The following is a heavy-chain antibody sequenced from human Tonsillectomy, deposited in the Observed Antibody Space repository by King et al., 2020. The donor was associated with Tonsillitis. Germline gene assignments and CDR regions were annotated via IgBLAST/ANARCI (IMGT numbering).Heavy chain of an antibody. V-gene: IGHV3-23*04. CDR3: AKGGCSSTSCYYDCDY. D-gene: IGHD2-2*01. CDR2: ISGGGGST. J-gene: IGHJ4*02. CDR1: GFTFSSYA. Sequence: VQLVESGGGLVQPGGSLRLSCAASGFTFSSYAMSWVRQAPGKGLEWVSAISGGGGSTYYADSVKGRLTLSRDNSKNTLYLQMNSLRAEDTAVYYCAKGGCSSTSCYYDCDYWGQGTLVTVSS.